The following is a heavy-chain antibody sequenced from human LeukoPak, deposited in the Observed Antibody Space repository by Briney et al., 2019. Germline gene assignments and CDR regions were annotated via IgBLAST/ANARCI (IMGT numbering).Heavy chain of an antibody. Sequence: GGSLRLSCAASGFTFSSYSMNWVRQAPGKGLEWVACISSRSSYKNYAETVKGRFTISRDKAKNSLYMEMNSLRAEDAAVYYCARDRNYCSSTSCYPYYYYYYMDVWGKGTTVTVSS. V-gene: IGHV3-21*01. CDR2: ISSRSSYK. CDR1: GFTFSSYS. J-gene: IGHJ6*03. D-gene: IGHD2-2*01. CDR3: ARDRNYCSSTSCYPYYYYYYMDV.